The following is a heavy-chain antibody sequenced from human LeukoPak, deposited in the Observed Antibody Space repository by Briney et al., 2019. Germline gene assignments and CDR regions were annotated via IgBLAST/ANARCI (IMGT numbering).Heavy chain of an antibody. Sequence: PGGSLRLSCAASEFTFSNYAMSWVRQAPGKGLEWVSAISGSGGSTYYADSVKGRFTISRDNSKNTLYLQMNSLRAEDTAVYYCATSRGYTYGRLDYWGQGTLVTVSS. CDR2: ISGSGGST. CDR1: EFTFSNYA. D-gene: IGHD5-18*01. V-gene: IGHV3-23*01. CDR3: ATSRGYTYGRLDY. J-gene: IGHJ4*02.